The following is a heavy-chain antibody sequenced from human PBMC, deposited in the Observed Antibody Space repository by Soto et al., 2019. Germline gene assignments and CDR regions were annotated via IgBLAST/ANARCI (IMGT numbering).Heavy chain of an antibody. D-gene: IGHD1-26*01. Sequence: QVQLVQSGAEVKKPGASVKVSCKASGYTLTGYFMHWVRQAPGQGLEWMGWINPNSGGTNYAQKFQGRVTMTRDTSISTTYMELSGLRYDDTAVYYCVRLGYSGVLHAGFDIWGQGTMVTVSS. CDR3: VRLGYSGVLHAGFDI. V-gene: IGHV1-2*02. CDR1: GYTLTGYF. CDR2: INPNSGGT. J-gene: IGHJ3*02.